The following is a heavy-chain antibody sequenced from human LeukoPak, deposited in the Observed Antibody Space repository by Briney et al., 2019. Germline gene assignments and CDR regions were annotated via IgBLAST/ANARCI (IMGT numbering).Heavy chain of an antibody. D-gene: IGHD2-2*01. CDR3: ARSIGCSGPKCYGVYYFDF. V-gene: IGHV3-7*01. CDR1: GFTLSNYW. J-gene: IGHJ4*02. CDR2: INLDGSEK. Sequence: GGPLRLSCGTSGFTLSNYWMSCVRQAPGKGLEWVTNINLDGSEKYYVDPVRGRFTISKDNARNSLLLQMNSLRVEDTAVYYCARSIGCSGPKCYGVYYFDFWGQGALVTVSS.